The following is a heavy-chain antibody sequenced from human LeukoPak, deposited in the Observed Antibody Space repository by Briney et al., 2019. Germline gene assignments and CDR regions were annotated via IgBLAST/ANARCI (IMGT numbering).Heavy chain of an antibody. D-gene: IGHD2-2*01. CDR2: IYPGDSDT. Sequence: GESLKISCKGSGYSFTSYWIGWVRQMPGKGLEWMGIIYPGDSDTRYSPSFQGQVTISADKSTSTAYLQWSSLKASDTAMYYCARPCSSTSCSPWAFDIWGQGTMVTVSS. V-gene: IGHV5-51*01. CDR1: GYSFTSYW. J-gene: IGHJ3*02. CDR3: ARPCSSTSCSPWAFDI.